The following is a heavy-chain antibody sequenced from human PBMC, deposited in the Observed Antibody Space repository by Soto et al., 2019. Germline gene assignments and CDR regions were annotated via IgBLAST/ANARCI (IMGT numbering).Heavy chain of an antibody. Sequence: GGSLRLSCAASGFTFSSYAMSWVRQAPGKGLEWVSAIRGRGGSTYYADSVKGRFPISRDNSKKTLYLQMNSLRAEDTAVYYCAKLIGYCSGGSCVNAFDIWGQGTMVTVSS. CDR2: IRGRGGST. V-gene: IGHV3-23*01. CDR1: GFTFSSYA. J-gene: IGHJ3*02. D-gene: IGHD2-15*01. CDR3: AKLIGYCSGGSCVNAFDI.